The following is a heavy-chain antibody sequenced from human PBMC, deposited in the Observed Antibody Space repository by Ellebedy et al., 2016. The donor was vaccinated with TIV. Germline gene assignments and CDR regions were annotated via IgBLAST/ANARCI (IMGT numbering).Heavy chain of an antibody. CDR1: GYTFTGYY. V-gene: IGHV1-2*04. CDR2: INPNSGGT. J-gene: IGHJ4*02. D-gene: IGHD3-3*01. CDR3: ARGDLEWLLPGDY. Sequence: ASVKVSCKASGYTFTGYYMHWVRQAPGQGLEWMGWINPNSGGTNYAQKFQGWVTMTRDTSISTAYMKLSRLRSDDTAVYYCARGDLEWLLPGDYWGQGTLVTVSS.